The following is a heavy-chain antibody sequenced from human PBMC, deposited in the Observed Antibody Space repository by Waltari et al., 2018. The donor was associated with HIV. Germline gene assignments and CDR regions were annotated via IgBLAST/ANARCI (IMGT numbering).Heavy chain of an antibody. J-gene: IGHJ6*02. D-gene: IGHD3-22*01. CDR3: ARSTYDSSAYRYGMDV. Sequence: QLQLQESGSGLEKPSQTLSLTCTVSGRPITGGGYSWNWIRQPLGQGLEWIGYPYDNGKPYYNPSFKSRVTISVDRSKNYFSLNLSSATAADTAVYYCARSTYDSSAYRYGMDVWGQGTTVTVSS. CDR1: GRPITGGGYS. V-gene: IGHV4-30-2*01. CDR2: PYDNGKP.